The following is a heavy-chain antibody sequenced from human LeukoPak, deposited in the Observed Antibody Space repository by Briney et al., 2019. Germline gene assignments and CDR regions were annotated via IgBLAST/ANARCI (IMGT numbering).Heavy chain of an antibody. CDR1: AFTISSYW. CDR2: IKQDGSEK. J-gene: IGHJ4*02. Sequence: PGGSLRLSCAASAFTISSYWMSWVRQTPGKGLEWVANIKQDGSEKYYVDSVKGRFSISRDNVKNALYLQMNSLRVDDTGIYYCVRGAYYYAYWGQEALVTVSS. D-gene: IGHD3-10*01. V-gene: IGHV3-7*01. CDR3: VRGAYYYAY.